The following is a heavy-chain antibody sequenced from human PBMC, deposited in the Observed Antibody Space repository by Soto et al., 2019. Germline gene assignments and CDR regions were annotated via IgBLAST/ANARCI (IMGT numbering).Heavy chain of an antibody. Sequence: GGSLRLSCVGSGFTFEDHAMHWVRQGPGKGLEWVSGISWNSDIKGYADSVKGRFTMSRDNAKNSLYLQMSSLRREDTAVYYCAGDVGHYAFCGNNGRGLEVWGQGTRVSVCS. CDR2: ISWNSDIK. J-gene: IGHJ6*02. D-gene: IGHD3-3*01. CDR3: AGDVGHYAFCGNNGRGLEV. V-gene: IGHV3-9*01. CDR1: GFTFEDHA.